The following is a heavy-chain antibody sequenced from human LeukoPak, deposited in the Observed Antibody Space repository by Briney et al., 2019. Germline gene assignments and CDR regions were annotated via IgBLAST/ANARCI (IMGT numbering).Heavy chain of an antibody. D-gene: IGHD1-1*01. J-gene: IGHJ6*03. CDR3: ARGLYTRYYYYYYMDV. V-gene: IGHV1-18*01. Sequence: ASVKVSCKASGYTFTSYGISWVRQAPGQGLEWMGCISAYSGNTNYAQKLQGRVTMATDTSTSTAYMELRSLRSDDTAVYYCARGLYTRYYYYYYMDVWGKGTTVTVSS. CDR1: GYTFTSYG. CDR2: ISAYSGNT.